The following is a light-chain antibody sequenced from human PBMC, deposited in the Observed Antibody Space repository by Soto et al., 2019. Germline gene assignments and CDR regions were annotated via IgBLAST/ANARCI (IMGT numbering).Light chain of an antibody. Sequence: QSVLTQPPSASGSPGQSVAISCTGTTSDIGGDNYVSWYQQHPGKAPKLMIYEVNKRPSGVPARFSGSKSGNTASLTVSGLQAEDEADYYCSSHGGNSPYVFGTGTKVTVL. CDR3: SSHGGNSPYV. CDR1: TSDIGGDNY. V-gene: IGLV2-8*01. CDR2: EVN. J-gene: IGLJ1*01.